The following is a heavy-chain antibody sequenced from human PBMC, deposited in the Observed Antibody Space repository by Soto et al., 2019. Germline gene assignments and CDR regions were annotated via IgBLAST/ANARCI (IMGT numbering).Heavy chain of an antibody. V-gene: IGHV3-23*01. J-gene: IGHJ6*02. CDR1: GFSLRNYA. CDR3: ARHSGTYHFYYEMDV. Sequence: EVQVLESGGGLVQPGGSLRLSCVVSGFSLRNYAMSWVRQAPGKGLEWVSSFTSGGGNTYVADSVRGRFTISRDFSQNTLYLQMNSPRAEDTAVYYCARHSGTYHFYYEMDVWGQGTTVIVSS. CDR2: FTSGGGNT. D-gene: IGHD3-10*01.